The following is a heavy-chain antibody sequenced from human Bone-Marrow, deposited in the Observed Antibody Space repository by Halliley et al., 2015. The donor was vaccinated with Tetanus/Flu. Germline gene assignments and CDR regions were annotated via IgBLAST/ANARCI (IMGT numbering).Heavy chain of an antibody. V-gene: IGHV3-23*01. D-gene: IGHD2-21*01. CDR2: LIGNGGDI. CDR3: AKDRLPDGRGEIDS. J-gene: IGHJ4*02. Sequence: SSLIGNGGDIKYADSVKGRFSISRDNSKSTLYLQMNTLTVEDTAIYYCAKDRLPDGRGEIDSWGQGTLVTVSS.